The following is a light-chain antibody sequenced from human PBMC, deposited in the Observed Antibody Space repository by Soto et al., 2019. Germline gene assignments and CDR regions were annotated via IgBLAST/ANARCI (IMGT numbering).Light chain of an antibody. V-gene: IGKV3-20*01. CDR2: GAS. Sequence: EIVLTQSPGTLSLSPGERATLSCRASQSISSSYLAWYQQKPGQAPRLLIFGASNRATGIPDRFSGSGSGTDFTLTINRLEPEDVAVYYCQQDGSSPRTFGQGTKVEIK. CDR1: QSISSSY. J-gene: IGKJ1*01. CDR3: QQDGSSPRT.